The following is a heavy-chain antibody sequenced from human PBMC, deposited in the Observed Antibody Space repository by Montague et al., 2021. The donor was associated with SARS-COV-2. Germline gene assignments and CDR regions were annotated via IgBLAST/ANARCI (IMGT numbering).Heavy chain of an antibody. Sequence: TLSLTCNVSGDSINSGDHYWSWIRQHPGKGLEWIGYIYSSGSTYYNPSLKSRVTISADTPKNQFSLKLSSVTAADTAVYYCARGAPTITMIVVVFAGAGWYFDLWGRGTLVTVSS. D-gene: IGHD3-22*01. CDR3: ARGAPTITMIVVVFAGAGWYFDL. CDR2: IYSSGST. J-gene: IGHJ2*01. CDR1: GDSINSGDHY. V-gene: IGHV4-31*03.